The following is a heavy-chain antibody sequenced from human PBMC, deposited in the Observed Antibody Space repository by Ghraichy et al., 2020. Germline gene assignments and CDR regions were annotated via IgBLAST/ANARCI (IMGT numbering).Heavy chain of an antibody. CDR3: ARDGGDILTGYYQPDWFDP. V-gene: IGHV4-39*07. J-gene: IGHJ5*02. D-gene: IGHD3-9*01. CDR1: GGSISSSSYY. CDR2: IYYSGST. Sequence: SQTLSLTCTVSGGSISSSSYYWGWIRQPPGKGLEWIGNIYYSGSTFYNPSLKSRVTISVDTSKNQFSLKLSSVTAADTAVYYCARDGGDILTGYYQPDWFDPWGQGTLVTVSS.